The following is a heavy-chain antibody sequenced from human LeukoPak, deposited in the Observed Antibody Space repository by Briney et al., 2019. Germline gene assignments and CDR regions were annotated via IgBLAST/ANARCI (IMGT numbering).Heavy chain of an antibody. V-gene: IGHV1-69*06. CDR2: IIPIFGTA. J-gene: IGHJ5*02. CDR3: ARDHTWSVFGECCSGGSCYLNWFDP. CDR1: GGTFSSYA. D-gene: IGHD2-15*01. Sequence: SVKVSCKASGGTFSSYAISWVRQAPGQGLEWMGGIIPIFGTANYAQKFQGRVTITADKSTSTAYMELSSLRSEDTAVYYCARDHTWSVFGECCSGGSCYLNWFDPWGQGTLVTVSS.